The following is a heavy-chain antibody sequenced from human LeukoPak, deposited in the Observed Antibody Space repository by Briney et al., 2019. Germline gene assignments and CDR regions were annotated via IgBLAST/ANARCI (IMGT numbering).Heavy chain of an antibody. CDR2: ISSSSSYI. Sequence: GGSLRLSCAASGFTFNTYTMNWFRQAPGKGLEWVSSISSSSSYIYYADSVKGRFTISRDNAKNSLYLQMNSLRAEDTAVYYCARVGGSYPKYYFDYWGQGTLVTVSS. D-gene: IGHD3-16*02. J-gene: IGHJ4*02. V-gene: IGHV3-21*01. CDR1: GFTFNTYT. CDR3: ARVGGSYPKYYFDY.